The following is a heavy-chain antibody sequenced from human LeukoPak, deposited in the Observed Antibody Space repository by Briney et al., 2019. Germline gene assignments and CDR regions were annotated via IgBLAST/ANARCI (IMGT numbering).Heavy chain of an antibody. CDR2: IYYSGST. CDR3: ARYCSSTSCYLDAFDI. D-gene: IGHD2-2*01. V-gene: IGHV4-30-4*08. J-gene: IGHJ3*02. CDR1: GGSISCGDYY. Sequence: PSETLSLTCTVSGGSISCGDYYWSWIRQPPGKGLEWIGYIYYSGSTYYNPSLKSRVTISVDTSKNQFSLKLSSVTAADTAVYYCARYCSSTSCYLDAFDIWGQGTMVTVSS.